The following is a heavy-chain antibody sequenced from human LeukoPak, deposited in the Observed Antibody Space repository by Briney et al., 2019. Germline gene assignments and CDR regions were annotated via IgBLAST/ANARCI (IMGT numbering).Heavy chain of an antibody. D-gene: IGHD6-6*01. CDR2: ISYDGSDK. CDR3: ARDRYPYSSSSCDY. Sequence: GRSLRLSCAASGFTFSSYAMHWVRQAPGKGLEWVAVISYDGSDKYYVDSVKGRFTISRDNSNNTLYLQINSLRTEDTAVYYCARDRYPYSSSSCDYWGQGTLVTVSS. V-gene: IGHV3-30*04. J-gene: IGHJ4*02. CDR1: GFTFSSYA.